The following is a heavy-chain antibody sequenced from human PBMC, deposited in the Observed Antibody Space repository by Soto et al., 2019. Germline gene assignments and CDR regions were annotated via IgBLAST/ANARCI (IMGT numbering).Heavy chain of an antibody. CDR2: IIPIFGTA. CDR1: GGTFSSYA. D-gene: IGHD6-6*01. Sequence: QVQLVQSGAEVKKPGSSVKVSCKASGGTFSSYAISWVRQAPGQGLEWMGGIIPIFGTANYAQKFQGRVTITADGSTSTGYREVSSLRSEDTAVYYCAGDRDSSSSRWFDPWGQGTLVTVSS. CDR3: AGDRDSSSSRWFDP. V-gene: IGHV1-69*01. J-gene: IGHJ5*02.